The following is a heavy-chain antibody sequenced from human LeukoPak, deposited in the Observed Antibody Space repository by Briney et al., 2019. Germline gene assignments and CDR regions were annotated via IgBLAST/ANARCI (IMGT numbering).Heavy chain of an antibody. V-gene: IGHV4-34*01. J-gene: IGHJ1*01. CDR3: ARGRGYSYGYAYFQH. CDR1: GGSISGYY. D-gene: IGHD5-18*01. Sequence: PSETLSLTCTVSGGSISGYYWSWIRQPPGKGLEWIGEINHSGSTNYNPSLKSRVTISVDTSKNQFSLKLSSVTAADTAVYYCARGRGYSYGYAYFQHWGQGTLVTVSS. CDR2: INHSGST.